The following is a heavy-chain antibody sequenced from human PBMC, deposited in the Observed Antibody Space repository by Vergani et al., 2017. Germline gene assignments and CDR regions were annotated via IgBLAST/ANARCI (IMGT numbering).Heavy chain of an antibody. J-gene: IGHJ6*03. Sequence: EVQLVQSGAEVKTPGESLKISCKCSGYSFTSYWIGWVRQMPGKGLECMGIIYPGDYDTRYSPAFQGQVTISAEKSVSTAYLQWSSLKAADTAMYYCARLGGFKYCSSTSCYGFYYYYYMDGGGKGTTATVSS. CDR1: GYSFTSYW. CDR3: ARLGGFKYCSSTSCYGFYYYYYMDG. V-gene: IGHV5-51*03. D-gene: IGHD2-2*01. CDR2: IYPGDYDT.